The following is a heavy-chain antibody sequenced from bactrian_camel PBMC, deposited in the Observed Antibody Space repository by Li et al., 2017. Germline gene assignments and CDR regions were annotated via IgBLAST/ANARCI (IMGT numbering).Heavy chain of an antibody. CDR1: GYLDSSYC. V-gene: IGHV3S26*01. J-gene: IGHJ4*01. D-gene: IGHD3*01. CDR2: MDGDGRK. CDR3: AAGRQYCRRNYVENDY. Sequence: QLVESGGGSVEVGGSLRLSCAASGYLDSSYCMGWFRQVVGKEREEVAEMDGDGRKRYAESMKGRFTISKDNAKNTLYLQMNMLKPEDTAMYYCAAGRQYCRRNYVENDYQGQGTQVTVS.